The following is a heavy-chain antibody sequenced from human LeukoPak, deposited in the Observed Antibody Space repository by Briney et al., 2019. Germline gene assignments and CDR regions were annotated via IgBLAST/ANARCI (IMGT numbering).Heavy chain of an antibody. V-gene: IGHV3-30*02. CDR1: GFTFSGYG. D-gene: IGHD3-10*01. CDR3: AKSLMGDRWFGES. Sequence: GGSLRLSCAASGFTFSGYGMHWVRQAPGKGLEWVAFIRYDGSNKYYAESVKGRFTISRDTSRNTVYLQMNRLRREDTAVYYCAKSLMGDRWFGESWGQGTLVTVSS. CDR2: IRYDGSNK. J-gene: IGHJ5*02.